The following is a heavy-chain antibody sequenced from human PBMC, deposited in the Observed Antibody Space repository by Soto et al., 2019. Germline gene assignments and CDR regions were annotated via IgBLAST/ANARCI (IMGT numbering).Heavy chain of an antibody. J-gene: IGHJ4*02. CDR3: ARIQGSHWAFDY. CDR2: IDWDDDK. D-gene: IGHD3-16*01. CDR1: GFSLGTGGMC. Sequence: GPTLANRPQTLTMTGPFSGFSLGTGGMCVSWIRQPPGKSLEWLALIDWDDDKYYSTSLKTRLTISKDTSKNQVVLTMTNMDPGDTATYYCARIQGSHWAFDYWGQGTLVTVSS. V-gene: IGHV2-70*01.